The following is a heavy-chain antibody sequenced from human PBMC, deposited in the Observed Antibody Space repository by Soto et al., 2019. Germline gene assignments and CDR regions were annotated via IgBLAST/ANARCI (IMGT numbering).Heavy chain of an antibody. CDR3: ARGPSEQWVYYYYMDV. J-gene: IGHJ6*03. CDR1: GLTLSSYD. Sequence: GGPIRHSCAAVGLTLSSYDRYSDRQTTGKGLEWVSAIGTAGDIYYPGSVKGRFTISRENAKNSLYLQMNSLRAGDTAVYYCARGPSEQWVYYYYMDVWGKGTTVTVSS. V-gene: IGHV3-13*01. D-gene: IGHD6-19*01. CDR2: IGTAGDI.